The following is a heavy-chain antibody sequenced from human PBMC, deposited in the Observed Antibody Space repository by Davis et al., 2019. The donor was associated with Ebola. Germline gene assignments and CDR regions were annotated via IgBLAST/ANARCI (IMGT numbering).Heavy chain of an antibody. Sequence: MPSETLSLTCAVYGGSFSGYYWSWIRQPPGKGLEWIGEINHSGSTNYNPSLKSRVTISVDTSKNQFSLKLSSVTAADTAVYYCARSRVVTNYYYHGMDVWGQGTTVTVSS. CDR3: ARSRVVTNYYYHGMDV. CDR1: GGSFSGYY. J-gene: IGHJ6*02. D-gene: IGHD3-3*01. CDR2: INHSGST. V-gene: IGHV4-34*01.